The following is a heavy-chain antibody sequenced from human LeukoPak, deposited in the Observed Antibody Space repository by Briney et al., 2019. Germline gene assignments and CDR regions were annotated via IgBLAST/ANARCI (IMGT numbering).Heavy chain of an antibody. D-gene: IGHD3-10*01. CDR2: FDPEDGET. Sequence: ASVKVSCKFSGYTLTELSMHWVRQAPGNGLEWMGGFDPEDGETIYAQKFQGRVTMTEDTSTDTAYMELSSLRSEDTAVYYCATGKVLLWFGEWDYWGQGTLVTVSS. J-gene: IGHJ4*02. V-gene: IGHV1-24*01. CDR1: GYTLTELS. CDR3: ATGKVLLWFGEWDY.